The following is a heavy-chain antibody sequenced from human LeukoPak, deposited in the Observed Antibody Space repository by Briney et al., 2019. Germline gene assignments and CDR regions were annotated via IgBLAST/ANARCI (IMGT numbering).Heavy chain of an antibody. Sequence: SVKVSCKASGGTFSSYAISWVRQAPGQGLEWMGGIIPIFGTANYAQKFQGRVTITADESTSTAYMELSSLRSEDTAVYYCARDRRGGSVGFDYWGQGTLVTVSS. CDR3: ARDRRGGSVGFDY. CDR1: GGTFSSYA. CDR2: IIPIFGTA. V-gene: IGHV1-69*01. J-gene: IGHJ4*02. D-gene: IGHD1-26*01.